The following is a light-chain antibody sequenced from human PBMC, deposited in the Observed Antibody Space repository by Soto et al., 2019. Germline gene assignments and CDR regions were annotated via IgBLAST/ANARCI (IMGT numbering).Light chain of an antibody. CDR2: AAS. J-gene: IGKJ1*01. CDR1: QSISNY. CDR3: QQTYISPET. V-gene: IGKV1-39*01. Sequence: DIQMTQSPSSLSASVGDRVTITCRASQSISNYLNWFQHKPGNPPKLLIYAASILQGGVPSRFSGRGSGTDFTLTISSLQPEDFATYSCQQTYISPETFGQGTKVEI.